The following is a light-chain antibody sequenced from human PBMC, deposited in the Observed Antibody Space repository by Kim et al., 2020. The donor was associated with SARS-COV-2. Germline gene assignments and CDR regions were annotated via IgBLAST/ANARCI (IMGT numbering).Light chain of an antibody. CDR2: GNS. CDR1: SSNSGAGYD. J-gene: IGLJ3*02. CDR3: QSYDSSLSGSV. V-gene: IGLV1-40*01. Sequence: QEVTISCTGSSSNSGAGYDVHWYQQLPGTAPKLLIYGNSNRPSGVPDRFSGSKSGTSASLAITGLQAEDEADYYCQSYDSSLSGSVFGGGTQLTVL.